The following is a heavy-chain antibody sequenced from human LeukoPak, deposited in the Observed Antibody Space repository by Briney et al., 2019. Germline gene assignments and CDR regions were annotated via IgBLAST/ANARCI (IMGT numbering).Heavy chain of an antibody. CDR3: AKAPGPYSGSYWGYFDY. CDR1: GFTFSSYA. D-gene: IGHD1-26*01. CDR2: ISGRGGRT. V-gene: IGHV3-23*01. Sequence: GGALRLSCAASGFTFSSYAMSWVRQAPGKGLEWVSAISGRGGRTYYADSVKGRFTISRDNSKKTLYLQMNSLGAEDTAVYYCAKAPGPYSGSYWGYFDYWGQGTLVTVSS. J-gene: IGHJ4*02.